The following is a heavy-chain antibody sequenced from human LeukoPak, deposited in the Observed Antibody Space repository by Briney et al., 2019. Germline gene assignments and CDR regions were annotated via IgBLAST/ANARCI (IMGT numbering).Heavy chain of an antibody. V-gene: IGHV4-38-2*02. J-gene: IGHJ4*02. CDR1: GYSISSGYY. CDR3: ARDQNWGSVDY. CDR2: INHSGST. D-gene: IGHD7-27*01. Sequence: PSETLSLTCTVSGYSISSGYYWGWIRQPPGKGLEWIGEINHSGSTNYNPSLKSRVTISVDTSKNQFSLQLNSVTPEDTAVYYCARDQNWGSVDYWGQGTLVTVSS.